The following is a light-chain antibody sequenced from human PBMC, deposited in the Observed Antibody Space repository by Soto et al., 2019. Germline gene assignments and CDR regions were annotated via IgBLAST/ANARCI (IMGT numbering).Light chain of an antibody. CDR1: QSVSSN. Sequence: IVMTQSPATLSVSPGERATLSCRASQSVSSNLAWYQQKPGQAPRLLIYDASNRATGIPARFSGSGSGTDFTLTISRLEPEDFAVYYCQQYGSSPLTFGGGTKVDIK. CDR3: QQYGSSPLT. V-gene: IGKV3-20*01. J-gene: IGKJ4*01. CDR2: DAS.